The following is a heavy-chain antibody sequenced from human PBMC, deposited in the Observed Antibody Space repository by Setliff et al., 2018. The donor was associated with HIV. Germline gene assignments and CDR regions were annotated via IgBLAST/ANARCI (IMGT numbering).Heavy chain of an antibody. Sequence: GGSLRLSCAASGFTFDDYAMHWVRQVPGKGLEWLAYIAYDSSLTYYADSVRDRFTVSRDNSKNTLYLQMNSLRDEDTAVYYCANLKDYHLLTGTPWGQGALVTVSS. D-gene: IGHD3-9*01. J-gene: IGHJ4*02. CDR2: IAYDSSLT. CDR3: ANLKDYHLLTGTP. V-gene: IGHV3-30*02. CDR1: GFTFDDYA.